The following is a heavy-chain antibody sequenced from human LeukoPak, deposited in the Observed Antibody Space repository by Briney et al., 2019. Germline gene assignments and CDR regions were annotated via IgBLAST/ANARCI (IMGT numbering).Heavy chain of an antibody. CDR2: ISVSGRTT. CDR3: AKGHSASHYYMDV. J-gene: IGHJ6*03. Sequence: GGSLRLSCAASGFTFTSYAMSWVRQAPGKGLEWISSISVSGRTTFYADSVKGRFTVSRDNSKNTLYLQMNSLRAEDTAVYYCAKGHSASHYYMDVWGKGTTVTAPS. V-gene: IGHV3-23*01. CDR1: GFTFTSYA. D-gene: IGHD3-10*01.